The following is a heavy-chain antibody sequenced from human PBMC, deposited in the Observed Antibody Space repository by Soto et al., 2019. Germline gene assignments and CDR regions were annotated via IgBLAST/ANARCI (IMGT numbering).Heavy chain of an antibody. J-gene: IGHJ4*02. CDR2: IYWDDDT. V-gene: IGHV2-5*02. CDR1: GFSLSTSGMG. D-gene: IGHD6-13*01. Sequence: QITLKESGPTLLKPTQTLTLTCTFSGFSLSTSGMGVGWIRQPPGKALEWLALIYWDDDTRYSPALKNRLTITKDTSKNQVVLTMTIMGPVDTATYYCTHRAGMGGNSWVPDYWGQGTLVTVCS. CDR3: THRAGMGGNSWVPDY.